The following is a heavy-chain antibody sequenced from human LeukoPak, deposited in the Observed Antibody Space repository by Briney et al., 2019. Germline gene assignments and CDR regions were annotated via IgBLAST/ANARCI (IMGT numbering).Heavy chain of an antibody. CDR2: IYPGDSDT. J-gene: IGHJ3*02. CDR1: GYSFDNYW. CDR3: ATSRPLYLSPDAFDM. D-gene: IGHD2/OR15-2a*01. V-gene: IGHV5-51*01. Sequence: KDGESLKISCQGSGYSFDNYWIGWVRQMPGKGLEWMGVIYPGDSDTRYGPSLQGQVTISVDTSISTAYLQWTSLEASDTAMYCCATSRPLYLSPDAFDMWGQGTMVAVSS.